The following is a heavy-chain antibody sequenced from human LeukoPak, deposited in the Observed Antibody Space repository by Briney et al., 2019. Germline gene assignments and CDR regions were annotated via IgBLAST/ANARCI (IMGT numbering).Heavy chain of an antibody. CDR2: IIPIFGTA. CDR1: GGTFSSYA. J-gene: IGHJ1*01. V-gene: IGHV1-69*05. D-gene: IGHD3-3*01. CDR3: ARGAHSFWSGYFD. Sequence: SVKVSCKASGGTFSSYAISWLRQAPGQGLEWMGGIIPIFGTANYAQKFQGRVTITTDESTSTAYMELSSLRSEDTAVYYCARGAHSFWSGYFDWGQGTLVTVSS.